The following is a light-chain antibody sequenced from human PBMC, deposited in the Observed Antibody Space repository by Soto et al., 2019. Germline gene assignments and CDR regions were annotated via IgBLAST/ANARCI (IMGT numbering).Light chain of an antibody. CDR2: DTS. Sequence: EAVFTQSPCTLSLSPGERASLSCGASQSVSSYYLAWYQQKPGLAPRLLIYDTSSRATGIPDRFSGRGAWTGFTLTISRLEPEDFAVYYCQQYGTSPRTFGQGTKVDIK. V-gene: IGKV3D-20*01. CDR3: QQYGTSPRT. CDR1: QSVSSYY. J-gene: IGKJ1*01.